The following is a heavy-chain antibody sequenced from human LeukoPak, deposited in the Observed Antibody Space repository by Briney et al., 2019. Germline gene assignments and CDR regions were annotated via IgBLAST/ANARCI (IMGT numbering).Heavy chain of an antibody. J-gene: IGHJ4*02. CDR2: INHSGYT. V-gene: IGHV4-34*01. CDR3: TRMTTGHDY. Sequence: SETLSLTCAVSGVSFDDYYWSWVRQTPGKGLEWLGEINHSGYTNDSPSLKSRVTLSIDTSRKQFSLNLRSVTVADAGIYYCTRMTTGHDYWGQETRDSVSS. D-gene: IGHD4-17*01. CDR1: GVSFDDYY.